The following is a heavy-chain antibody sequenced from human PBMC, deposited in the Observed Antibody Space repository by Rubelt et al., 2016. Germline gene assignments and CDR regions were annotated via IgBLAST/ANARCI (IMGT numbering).Heavy chain of an antibody. CDR3: ARDFAALETGTTNGDAFDI. V-gene: IGHV3-30*03. CDR2: ISYDGSNK. J-gene: IGHJ3*02. Sequence: QVQLVESGGGLVKPGGSLRLSCAASGFTFSDYYMSWIRQAPGKGLEWVAVISYDGSNKYYADSVKGRFTISRDNAKNSLYLQMNSLRAEDTAVYYCARDFAALETGTTNGDAFDIWGQGTMVTVSS. CDR1: GFTFSDYY. D-gene: IGHD1-1*01.